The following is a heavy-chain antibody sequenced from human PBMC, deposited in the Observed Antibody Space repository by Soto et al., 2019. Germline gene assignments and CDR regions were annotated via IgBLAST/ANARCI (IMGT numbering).Heavy chain of an antibody. D-gene: IGHD3-3*01. Sequence: SETLSLTCTVSGGSISSGGYYWSWIRQHPGKGLEWIGYIYYSGSTYYNPSLKSRVTISVDTSKNQFSLKLSSVTAADTAVYYCARSITIFGVVPTYYFDYWGQGTLVTVSS. CDR2: IYYSGST. V-gene: IGHV4-31*03. CDR3: ARSITIFGVVPTYYFDY. CDR1: GGSISSGGYY. J-gene: IGHJ4*02.